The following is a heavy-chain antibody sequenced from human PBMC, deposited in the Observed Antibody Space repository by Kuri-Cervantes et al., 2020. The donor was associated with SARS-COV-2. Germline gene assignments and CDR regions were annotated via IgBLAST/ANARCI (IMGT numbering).Heavy chain of an antibody. V-gene: IGHV3-48*03. D-gene: IGHD2-21*01. CDR3: ARDAYCGGDCYWLAFDI. CDR2: ISSSGSTI. Sequence: GGSLRLSCAASGFTFSSYEMNWVRQAPGKGLEWVSYISSSGSTIYYADSVKGRFTISRDNAKNSLYLQMNSLRAEDTAVYYCARDAYCGGDCYWLAFDIWGQGTMFTVSS. J-gene: IGHJ3*02. CDR1: GFTFSSYE.